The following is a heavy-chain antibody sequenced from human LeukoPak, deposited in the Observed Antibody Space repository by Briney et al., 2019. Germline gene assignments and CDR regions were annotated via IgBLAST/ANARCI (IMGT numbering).Heavy chain of an antibody. CDR2: IYSGGST. CDR1: GFTFSSYA. D-gene: IGHD3-9*01. V-gene: IGHV3-53*01. CDR3: ARVISYYDILTGRSYYFDY. J-gene: IGHJ4*02. Sequence: GGSLRLSCAASGFTFSSYAMSWVRQAPGKGLEWVSVIYSGGSTYYADSVKGRFTISRDNSKNTLYLQMNSLRAEDTAVYYCARVISYYDILTGRSYYFDYWGQGTLVTVSS.